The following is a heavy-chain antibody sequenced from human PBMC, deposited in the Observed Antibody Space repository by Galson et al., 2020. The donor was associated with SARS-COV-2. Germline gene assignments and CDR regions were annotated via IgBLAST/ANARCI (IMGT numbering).Heavy chain of an antibody. Sequence: ASVKVSCKASGYTFTSYYMHWVRQAPGQGLEWMGLINPSGGSTGYAQKFQGRVTMTRDTSTSTVYMELSSLRSEDTAVYYCARGFGDDSSGRELPFDGWRQRSLVTVSS. D-gene: IGHD3-22*01. CDR2: INPSGGST. CDR1: GYTFTSYY. V-gene: IGHV1-46*03. CDR3: ARGFGDDSSGRELPFDG. J-gene: IGHJ4*02.